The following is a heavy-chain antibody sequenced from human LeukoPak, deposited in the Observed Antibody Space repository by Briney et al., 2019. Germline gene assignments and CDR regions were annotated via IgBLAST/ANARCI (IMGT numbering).Heavy chain of an antibody. CDR1: GFTFSSYG. V-gene: IGHV3-23*01. CDR3: AKGQWGDS. Sequence: PGGSLRLSCAASGFTFSSYGMHWVRQAPGKGLEWVSSISPSGDNTYYADSVKGRFTISRDNSKNTVNLHMNSLRAEDTALYYCAKGQWGDSWGQGTLVTVSS. D-gene: IGHD1-26*01. J-gene: IGHJ4*02. CDR2: ISPSGDNT.